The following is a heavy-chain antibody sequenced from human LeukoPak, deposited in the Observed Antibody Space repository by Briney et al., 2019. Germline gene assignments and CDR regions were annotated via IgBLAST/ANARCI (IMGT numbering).Heavy chain of an antibody. Sequence: TLSLTCTVSGGSISSGSYYWSWIRQPARKGLEWIGRIYTSGSTNYNPSLKSRVTISVDTSKNQFSLKLSSVTAADTAVYYCARDHGSSWNYYYYYMDVWGKGTTVTVSS. CDR2: IYTSGST. CDR1: GGSISSGSYY. V-gene: IGHV4-61*02. CDR3: ARDHGSSWNYYYYYMDV. D-gene: IGHD6-13*01. J-gene: IGHJ6*03.